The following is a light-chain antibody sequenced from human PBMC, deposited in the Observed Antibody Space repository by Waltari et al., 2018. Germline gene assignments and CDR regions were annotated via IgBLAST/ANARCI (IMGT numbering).Light chain of an antibody. CDR2: GAS. V-gene: IGKV1-39*01. J-gene: IGKJ4*01. CDR3: QQSYRIPPT. Sequence: DIQMTQSPSSLSASVGDRVTITCRASQSTSNFLIWYQQKPGKAPKLLIYGASTLQTGVPSRFSGSGSGTDFTLTISSVQPEDFAAYYCQQSYRIPPTFGGGTKVEI. CDR1: QSTSNF.